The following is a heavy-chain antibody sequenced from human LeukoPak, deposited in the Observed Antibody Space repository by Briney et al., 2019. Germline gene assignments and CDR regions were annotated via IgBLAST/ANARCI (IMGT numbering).Heavy chain of an antibody. CDR1: GGSISSYY. CDR2: IYYSGST. Sequence: SETLSLTCTVSGGSISSYYWSWIRQPPGKGLEWIGYIYYSGSTNYNPSLKSRVTISVDTSKNQFSLKLSSVTAADTAVYYCARGLLRYLDWLPGNDAFDIWGQGTMVTVSS. CDR3: ARGLLRYLDWLPGNDAFDI. V-gene: IGHV4-59*01. D-gene: IGHD3-9*01. J-gene: IGHJ3*02.